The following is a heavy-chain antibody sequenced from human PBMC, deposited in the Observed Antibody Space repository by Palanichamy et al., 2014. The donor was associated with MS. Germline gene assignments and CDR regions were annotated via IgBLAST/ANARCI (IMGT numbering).Heavy chain of an antibody. V-gene: IGHV1-18*04. Sequence: QVQLVQSGAEVKKPGASVKVSCKASGYTFTSYGISWVRQAPGQGLEWMGWISAYNGNTNYAQKLQGRVTMTTDTSTSTACMELRSLRSDDTAVYYCARAAEMTTVTTYYYYGMDVWGQGTTVTVSS. CDR1: GYTFTSYG. CDR3: ARAAEMTTVTTYYYYGMDV. CDR2: ISAYNGNT. J-gene: IGHJ6*02. D-gene: IGHD4-17*01.